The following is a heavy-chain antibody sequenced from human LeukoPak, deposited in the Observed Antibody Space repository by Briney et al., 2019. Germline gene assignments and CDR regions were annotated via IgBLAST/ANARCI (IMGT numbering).Heavy chain of an antibody. Sequence: PGGSLRLSCAASGFTFSDYEMNWIRQAPGKGLEWVSYISGTGRTIYYADSVKGRFTISRDNAKRSLYLQMDSLRAEDTALYYCARDPNVETSNFDLWGQGTLVTVSS. V-gene: IGHV3-48*03. J-gene: IGHJ4*02. CDR3: ARDPNVETSNFDL. CDR1: GFTFSDYE. D-gene: IGHD3-10*02. CDR2: ISGTGRTI.